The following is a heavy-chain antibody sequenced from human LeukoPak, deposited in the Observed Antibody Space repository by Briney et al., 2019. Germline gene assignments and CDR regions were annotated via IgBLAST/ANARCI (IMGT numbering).Heavy chain of an antibody. CDR2: INPNTGGT. D-gene: IGHD2-2*01. CDR3: ARALVPAAQRLSS. Sequence: ASVKVSCKASGYTFTGYYLPWVRQAPGQGLEWMGWINPNTGGTKYAQKFQGRVTMTRDTSISTAYMEVTRLTSDDTAVYYCARALVPAAQRLSSWGQGTLVTVSS. V-gene: IGHV1-2*02. CDR1: GYTFTGYY. J-gene: IGHJ5*02.